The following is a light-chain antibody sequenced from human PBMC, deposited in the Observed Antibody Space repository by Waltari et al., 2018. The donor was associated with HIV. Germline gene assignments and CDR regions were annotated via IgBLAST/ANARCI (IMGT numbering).Light chain of an antibody. J-gene: IGKJ5*01. CDR3: QQRSSWPPSIT. CDR1: QSVGNF. Sequence: EIVLTQSPETLSLSPGERATLSCRASQSVGNFLAWYQQKPGQAPRLLVYYASNRATGIPGRFSGSGSGTDFTLTISRLEAEDFAVYYCQQRSSWPPSITFGQGTRLEIK. V-gene: IGKV3-11*01. CDR2: YAS.